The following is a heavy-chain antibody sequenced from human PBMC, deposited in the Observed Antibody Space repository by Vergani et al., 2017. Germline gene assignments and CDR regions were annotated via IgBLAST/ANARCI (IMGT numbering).Heavy chain of an antibody. CDR2: IYSGGST. CDR1: GFTVSSNY. Sequence: EVQLVESGGGLVQPGGSLRLSCAASGFTVSSNYMSWVRQAPGKGLEWVSVIYSGGSTYYADSVKGRFTISRHNSKNTLYLQMNSLRAEDTAVYYCARDRVDIVATTTYSYYYYGMDVWGQGTTVTVSS. CDR3: ARDRVDIVATTTYSYYYYGMDV. D-gene: IGHD5-12*01. V-gene: IGHV3-53*04. J-gene: IGHJ6*02.